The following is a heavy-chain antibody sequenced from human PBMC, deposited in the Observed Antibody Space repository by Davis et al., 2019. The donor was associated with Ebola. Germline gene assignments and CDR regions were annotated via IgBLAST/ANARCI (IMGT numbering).Heavy chain of an antibody. CDR3: ARLNYDFVPGHNYYYHMDV. CDR2: IDPRDSST. V-gene: IGHV5-10-1*01. J-gene: IGHJ6*03. CDR1: AYRFSNYW. Sequence: GESLKISCKGSAYRFSNYWITWVRQMPGKGLEWMGRIDPRDSSTHYSPSFQGHVTISADTSISTASLQWNSLQASDTAMYFCARLNYDFVPGHNYYYHMDVWGKGTTVTVSS. D-gene: IGHD3-3*01.